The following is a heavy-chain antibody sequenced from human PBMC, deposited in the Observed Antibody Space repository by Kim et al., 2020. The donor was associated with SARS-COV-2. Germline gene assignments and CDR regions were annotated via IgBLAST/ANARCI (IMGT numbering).Heavy chain of an antibody. V-gene: IGHV4-31*03. CDR3: ARESRVYGRDV. CDR2: IYYSGST. Sequence: SETLSLTCTVSGGSISSGGYYWSWIRQHPGKGLEWIGYIYYSGSTYYNPSLKSRVTILVDTSKNQFSLKLSSVTASYTAVYYWARESRVYGRDVWGQWST. J-gene: IGHJ6*02. CDR1: GGSISSGGYY.